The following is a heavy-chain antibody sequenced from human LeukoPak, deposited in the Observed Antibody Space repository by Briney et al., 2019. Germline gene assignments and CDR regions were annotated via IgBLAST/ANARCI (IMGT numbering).Heavy chain of an antibody. CDR1: GFTFSTYW. V-gene: IGHV3-74*01. Sequence: GGSLRLSCAASGFTFSTYWMHWVRQAPGKGLVWVSRINSDGSSTSYADSVKGRFTISRENAENTLYLQMNSLRAEDTAVYYCARDKDFSSWYRNAFDIWGQGTMVTVSS. J-gene: IGHJ3*02. CDR3: ARDKDFSSWYRNAFDI. D-gene: IGHD6-13*01. CDR2: INSDGSST.